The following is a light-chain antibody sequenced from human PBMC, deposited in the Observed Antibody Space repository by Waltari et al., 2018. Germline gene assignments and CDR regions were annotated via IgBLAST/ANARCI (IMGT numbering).Light chain of an antibody. J-gene: IGLJ2*01. CDR3: CSYAGSYTVV. CDR2: DVS. Sequence: QSALTQPRSVSGSPGQSVTISCTGTSSDVGGYNYVPWSQQHPGKAPKLMIYDVSKRPSGVPDRSSGSKSGNTASLTISGLQAEDEADYYCCSYAGSYTVVFGGGTKLTVL. V-gene: IGLV2-11*01. CDR1: SSDVGGYNY.